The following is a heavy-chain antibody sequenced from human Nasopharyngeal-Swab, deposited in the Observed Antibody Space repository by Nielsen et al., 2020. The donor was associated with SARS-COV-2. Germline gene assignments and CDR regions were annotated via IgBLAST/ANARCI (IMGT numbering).Heavy chain of an antibody. V-gene: IGHV3-23*01. J-gene: IGHJ4*02. Sequence: GGSLRLSCAASGFTFSSYAMSWVRQAPGKGLEWVSAISGSGGSTYYADSVKGRFTISRDNSKNTLYLQMNSLRAEDTAVYYCVKGRYYDSSGYLDYWGQGTLVTVSS. CDR3: VKGRYYDSSGYLDY. D-gene: IGHD3-22*01. CDR1: GFTFSSYA. CDR2: ISGSGGST.